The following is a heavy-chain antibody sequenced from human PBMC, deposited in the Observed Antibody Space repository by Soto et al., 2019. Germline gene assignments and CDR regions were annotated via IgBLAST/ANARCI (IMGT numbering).Heavy chain of an antibody. V-gene: IGHV3-30-3*01. CDR3: ARDLGIAAAGKNYYYYYGMDV. D-gene: IGHD6-13*01. CDR2: ISYDGSNK. J-gene: IGHJ6*02. CDR1: GFTFSSYW. Sequence: PGGSLRLSCAASGFTFSSYWMSWVRQAPGKGLEWVAVISYDGSNKYYADSVKGRFTISRDNSKNTLYLQMNSLRAEDTAVYYCARDLGIAAAGKNYYYYYGMDVCGQGTTVTVSS.